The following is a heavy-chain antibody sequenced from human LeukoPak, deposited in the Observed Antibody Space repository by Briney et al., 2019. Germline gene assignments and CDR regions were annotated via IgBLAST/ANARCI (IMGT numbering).Heavy chain of an antibody. D-gene: IGHD6-13*01. J-gene: IGHJ4*02. CDR1: GLTFSNYW. Sequence: PGGSLRLSCVASGLTFSNYWMNWVRQAPGKGLEWVANIKQDGSAENYVDSVRGRFTISRDNAKNSLYLQMNSLRAEDTAVYYCARDSSSWLDFDYWGQGTLVTVSS. V-gene: IGHV3-7*01. CDR3: ARDSSSWLDFDY. CDR2: IKQDGSAE.